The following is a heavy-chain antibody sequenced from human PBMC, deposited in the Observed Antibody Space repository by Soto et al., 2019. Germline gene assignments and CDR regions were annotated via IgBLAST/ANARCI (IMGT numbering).Heavy chain of an antibody. V-gene: IGHV1-69*13. CDR1: GGTFSSYA. J-gene: IGHJ3*02. CDR2: IIPIFGTA. Sequence: ASVKVSCKASGGTFSSYATSWVRQAPGQGLEWMGGIIPIFGTANYAQKFQGRVTITADESTSTAYMELSSLRSEDTAVYYCARPLRTADAFDIWGQGTMVTVSS. CDR3: ARPLRTADAFDI. D-gene: IGHD3-16*01.